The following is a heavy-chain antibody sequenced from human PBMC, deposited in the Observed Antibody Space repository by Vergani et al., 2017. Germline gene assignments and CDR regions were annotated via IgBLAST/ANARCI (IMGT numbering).Heavy chain of an antibody. CDR1: GYTFTSYG. Sequence: QVQLVQSGAEVKKPGASVKVSCKASGYTFTSYGISWVRQAPGQGLEWMGWISAYNGNTNYAQKLQGRVTMTTDTSTSTAYMELRSLRSDDTAVYYCARGYCSSTSCYTHYYYCMDVWGKGTTVTVSS. CDR3: ARGYCSSTSCYTHYYYCMDV. CDR2: ISAYNGNT. V-gene: IGHV1-18*01. J-gene: IGHJ6*03. D-gene: IGHD2-2*02.